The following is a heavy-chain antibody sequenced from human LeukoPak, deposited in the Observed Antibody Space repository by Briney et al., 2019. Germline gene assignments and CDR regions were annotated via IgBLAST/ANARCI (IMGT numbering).Heavy chain of an antibody. D-gene: IGHD5/OR15-5a*01. J-gene: IGHJ6*02. Sequence: SETLSLTCTVPGDSFSAYYWSWIRQPPGPGLQGSGYIYSSGNTNYNPSLKSRVTISVGTSKKQHSLKLPSVTAADTAVYYCAIHSVVYISSFMDAWGQGTTVTVSS. CDR1: GDSFSAYY. CDR2: IYSSGNT. V-gene: IGHV4-4*09. CDR3: AIHSVVYISSFMDA.